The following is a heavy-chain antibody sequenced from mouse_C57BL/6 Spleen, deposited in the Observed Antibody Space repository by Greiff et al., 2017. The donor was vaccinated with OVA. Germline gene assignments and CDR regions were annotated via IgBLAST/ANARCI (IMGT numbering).Heavy chain of an antibody. V-gene: IGHV10-1*01. CDR1: GFSFNTYA. CDR3: VSHYDYDEYAMDY. CDR2: IRSKSNNYAT. D-gene: IGHD2-4*01. Sequence: EVKVVESGGGLVQPKGSLKLSCAASGFSFNTYAMNWVRQAPGKGLEWVARIRSKSNNYATYYADSVKDRFTISRDDSESMLYLQMNNLKTEDTAMYYCVSHYDYDEYAMDYWGQGTSVTVSS. J-gene: IGHJ4*01.